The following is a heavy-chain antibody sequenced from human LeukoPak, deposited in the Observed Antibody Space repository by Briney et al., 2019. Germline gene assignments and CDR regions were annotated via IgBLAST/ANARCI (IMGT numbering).Heavy chain of an antibody. Sequence: TSETLSLTCTVSGGSIRSYYWSWIQQPPGKGLEWIGYIYYSGNTNYNPSLKSRLTISIDTSKNQFSLKLSSVTAADTAVYYCARVYYSSSYDYWYFNLWGRGTLVTVSS. CDR2: IYYSGNT. CDR3: ARVYYSSSYDYWYFNL. D-gene: IGHD6-13*01. V-gene: IGHV4-59*01. J-gene: IGHJ2*01. CDR1: GGSIRSYY.